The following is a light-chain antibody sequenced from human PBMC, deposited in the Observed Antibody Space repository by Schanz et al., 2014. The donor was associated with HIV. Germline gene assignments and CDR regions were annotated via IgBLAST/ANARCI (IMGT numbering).Light chain of an antibody. CDR2: DAS. Sequence: EIVMTQSPGTLSVSPGERATLSCRASQSVRNNIAWYQQKPGQAPRLLLHDASTRATVFSTRFRGSGSGTEFTLTISSLQAEDVAVYYCQQYITTPFTFGQGTKLEIK. CDR1: QSVRNN. V-gene: IGKV3-15*01. J-gene: IGKJ2*01. CDR3: QQYITTPFT.